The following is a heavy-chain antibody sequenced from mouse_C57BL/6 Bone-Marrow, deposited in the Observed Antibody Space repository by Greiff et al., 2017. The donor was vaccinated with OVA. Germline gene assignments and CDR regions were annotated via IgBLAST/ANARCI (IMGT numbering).Heavy chain of an antibody. CDR2: IDPEDGET. J-gene: IGHJ4*01. V-gene: IGHV14-2*01. CDR1: GFNIKDYY. Sequence: VQLKESGAELVKPGASVKLSCTASGFNIKDYYMHWVKQRTEQGLEWIGRIDPEDGETKYDPKFQGKATITADTSSNTAYLQLSSLTSEDTAVYYCSRSNFYSNYVEAMDYWGQGTSVTVSS. D-gene: IGHD2-5*01. CDR3: SRSNFYSNYVEAMDY.